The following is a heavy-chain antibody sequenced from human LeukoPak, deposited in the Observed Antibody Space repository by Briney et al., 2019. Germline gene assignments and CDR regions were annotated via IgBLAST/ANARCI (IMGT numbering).Heavy chain of an antibody. D-gene: IGHD3-3*01. CDR1: GFCLRSYW. Sequence: GGALRLSCAPSGFCLRSYWMRWVCQAPGKGLEWVANIKQDGSEKYYVDSVKGRSTISRDNAKNSLFLQMNSLRAEDTAVYYCARHVRFEGVDYWGQGTLVTVSS. J-gene: IGHJ4*02. CDR2: IKQDGSEK. CDR3: ARHVRFEGVDY. V-gene: IGHV3-7*01.